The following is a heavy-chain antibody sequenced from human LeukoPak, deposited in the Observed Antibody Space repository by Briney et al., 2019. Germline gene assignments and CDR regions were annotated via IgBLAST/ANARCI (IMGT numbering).Heavy chain of an antibody. CDR3: ARVVYYDTPPYYFDY. CDR2: INHSGST. V-gene: IGHV4-34*01. J-gene: IGHJ4*02. Sequence: PSETLSLTCAVYGGSFSGYYWSWIRQPPGKGLEWIGEINHSGSTNYNPSLKSRVTISVDTSKNQFSLKLSSVTAADTAVYYCARVVYYDTPPYYFDYWGQGTLVTVSS. CDR1: GGSFSGYY. D-gene: IGHD3-22*01.